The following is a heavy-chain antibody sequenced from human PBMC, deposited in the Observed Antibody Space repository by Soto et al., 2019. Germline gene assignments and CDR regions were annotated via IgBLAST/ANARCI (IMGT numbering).Heavy chain of an antibody. CDR1: GFTFSSYS. V-gene: IGHV3-21*01. CDR3: AREGVVVVPAAIDHYYYYGMDV. D-gene: IGHD2-2*01. J-gene: IGHJ6*02. Sequence: EVQLVESGGGLVKPGGSLRLSCAASGFTFSSYSMNWVRQAPGNGLEWVSSISSSSSYIYYADSVKGRFTISRDNAKNSLYLQMNSLRAEVTAVYYCAREGVVVVPAAIDHYYYYGMDVWGQGTTVTVSS. CDR2: ISSSSSYI.